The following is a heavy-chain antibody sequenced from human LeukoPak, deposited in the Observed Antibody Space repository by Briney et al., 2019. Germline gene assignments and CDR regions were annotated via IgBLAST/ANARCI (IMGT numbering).Heavy chain of an antibody. Sequence: KPSETPSLTCTVPGGSISNYYWSWIRQPAREGLEWIWRNYTSGSTNYNPSLKSRVTISVDKSKNQFSLKLSSVTAADTAVYYSARGHMELRNYYYYYMDVWGKGTTVTVSS. CDR2: NYTSGST. CDR1: GGSISNYY. V-gene: IGHV4-4*07. D-gene: IGHD1-7*01. CDR3: ARGHMELRNYYYYYMDV. J-gene: IGHJ6*03.